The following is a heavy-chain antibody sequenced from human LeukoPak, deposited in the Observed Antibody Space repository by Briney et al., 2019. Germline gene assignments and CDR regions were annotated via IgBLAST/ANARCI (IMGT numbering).Heavy chain of an antibody. Sequence: GGSLRLSCAASGLTFSSCSMTWVRQAPGKGLEWVSCISGSGGNTYYADSVKGRFTISRDNSKNTLYLQLNSLRAEDTAIYYCANGRGPNTGPTLDYWGQGTLVTVSS. CDR1: GLTFSSCS. V-gene: IGHV3-23*01. J-gene: IGHJ4*02. CDR3: ANGRGPNTGPTLDY. CDR2: ISGSGGNT. D-gene: IGHD2-15*01.